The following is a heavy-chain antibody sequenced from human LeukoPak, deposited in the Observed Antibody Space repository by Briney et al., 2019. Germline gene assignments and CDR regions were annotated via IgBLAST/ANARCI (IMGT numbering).Heavy chain of an antibody. CDR1: GYSFTSYW. CDR2: IYPGESNV. CDR3: ARQGLSYDSSGYYFDY. Sequence: GESLKISCKGSGYSFTSYWIGWVRQMPGKGLEWMGIIYPGESNVRYSPSFQGQVTISADKSISTAYLQWSSLKASDTAMYYCARQGLSYDSSGYYFDYWGQGTLVTVSS. D-gene: IGHD3-22*01. J-gene: IGHJ4*02. V-gene: IGHV5-51*01.